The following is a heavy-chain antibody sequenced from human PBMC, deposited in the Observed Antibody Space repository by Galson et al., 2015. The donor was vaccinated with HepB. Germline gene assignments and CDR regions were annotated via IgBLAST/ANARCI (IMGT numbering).Heavy chain of an antibody. V-gene: IGHV3-23*01. J-gene: IGHJ6*03. Sequence: SLRLSCAASGFTFSSYAMTWVRQAPGKGLEWVSAISGGGARTSYADSVKGRFTISRDNSKNTLYVQLSSLRAEDTAVYYCARGGLYYYYYMDVWGKGTTVTVSS. CDR1: GFTFSSYA. CDR2: ISGGGART. D-gene: IGHD3-16*01. CDR3: ARGGLYYYYYMDV.